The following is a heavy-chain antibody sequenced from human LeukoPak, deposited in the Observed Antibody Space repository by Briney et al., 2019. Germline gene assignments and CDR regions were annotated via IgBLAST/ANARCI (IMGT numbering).Heavy chain of an antibody. CDR3: ARDAYYYDSTTYYFDY. CDR2: INPSGGST. D-gene: IGHD3-22*01. Sequence: ASVKVSCKASGYTFTSYYMHWVRQAPGQGLEWMGIINPSGGSTSYAQKFQGRVTMTRDTSTSTVYMELSSLRSGDTAVYYCARDAYYYDSTTYYFDYWGQGTLVTVSS. J-gene: IGHJ4*02. CDR1: GYTFTSYY. V-gene: IGHV1-46*01.